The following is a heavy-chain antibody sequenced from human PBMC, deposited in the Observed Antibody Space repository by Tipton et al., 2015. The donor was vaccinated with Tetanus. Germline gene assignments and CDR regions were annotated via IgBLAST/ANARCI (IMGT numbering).Heavy chain of an antibody. Sequence: LSLTCAASGFDFRNYDMHWVRQAPGKGLEWVSLIGFRSNTHYADSVKGRFTISRDNSRNSLYLQMSSLRDDDTAMYYCVRDDSGRGLDYWGKGTLVTVSS. V-gene: IGHV3-13*01. CDR2: IGFRSNT. CDR1: GFDFRNYD. J-gene: IGHJ4*02. D-gene: IGHD3-10*01. CDR3: VRDDSGRGLDY.